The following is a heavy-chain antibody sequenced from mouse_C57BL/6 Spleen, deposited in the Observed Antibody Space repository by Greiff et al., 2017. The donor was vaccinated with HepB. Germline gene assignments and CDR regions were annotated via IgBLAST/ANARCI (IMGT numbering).Heavy chain of an antibody. CDR3: AREEDAMDY. V-gene: IGHV3-6*01. Sequence: EVQLQESGPGLVKPSQSLSLTCSVTGYSITSGYYWNWIRQFPGNKLEWMGYISYDGSNNYNPSLKNRISITRDTSKNHFFLKWNSVTTEDTATYYCAREEDAMDYWGQGTSVTVSS. J-gene: IGHJ4*01. CDR2: ISYDGSN. CDR1: GYSITSGYY.